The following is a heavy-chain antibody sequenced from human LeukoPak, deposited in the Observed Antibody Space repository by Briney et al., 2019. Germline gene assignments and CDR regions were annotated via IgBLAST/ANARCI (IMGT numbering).Heavy chain of an antibody. Sequence: GGSLRLSCAASGFTVSSNYMSWVRQAPGKGLEWVSVIYSGGSTYYADSVKGRFTISRDNSKNTLYLQMNILRAEDTAVYYCARILYSSSGAFDIWGQGTMVTVSS. CDR2: IYSGGST. D-gene: IGHD6-6*01. V-gene: IGHV3-53*01. J-gene: IGHJ3*02. CDR1: GFTVSSNY. CDR3: ARILYSSSGAFDI.